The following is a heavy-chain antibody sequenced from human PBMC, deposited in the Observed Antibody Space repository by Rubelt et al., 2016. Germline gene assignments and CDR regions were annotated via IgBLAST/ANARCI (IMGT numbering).Heavy chain of an antibody. V-gene: IGHV3-73*01. CDR1: GYTFSSYG. Sequence: EVQLVESGGGVVQPGRSLRLSCAASGYTFSSYGMHWVRQAPGKGLEWVGRIRSKANSYATASAASVKGRFTISRDDSKKTAYLQLNSLKTEDTAVYYCTGSTFVVCSAPHEGPYYYGMSFWGRGHPVTVSS. CDR3: TGSTFVVCSAPHEGPYYYGMSF. J-gene: IGHJ6*02. D-gene: IGHD2/OR15-2a*01. CDR2: IRSKANSYAT.